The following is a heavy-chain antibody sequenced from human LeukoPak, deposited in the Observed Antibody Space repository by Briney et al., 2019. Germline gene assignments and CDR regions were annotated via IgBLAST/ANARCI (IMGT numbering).Heavy chain of an antibody. CDR2: ISGSGGST. Sequence: GGSLRLSCAASGFTFSSYAMSWVRQAPGKGLEWVSAISGSGGSTYYADSVKGRFTISRDNSKNTLYLQMNSLRAEDTAVYYCAKVEREYYDFWSGYYPGVYYFDYWGRGTLVTVSS. CDR3: AKVEREYYDFWSGYYPGVYYFDY. D-gene: IGHD3-3*01. V-gene: IGHV3-23*01. CDR1: GFTFSSYA. J-gene: IGHJ4*02.